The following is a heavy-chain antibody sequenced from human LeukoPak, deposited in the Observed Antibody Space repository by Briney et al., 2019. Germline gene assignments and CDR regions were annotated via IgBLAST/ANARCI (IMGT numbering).Heavy chain of an antibody. V-gene: IGHV3-20*04. J-gene: IGHJ2*01. CDR2: INWDGGST. CDR3: ARVDWEAYWFFDL. D-gene: IGHD1-26*01. CDR1: GFTFDDYG. Sequence: GGSLRLSCAASGFTFDDYGMSWVRQAPGKGLEWVSFINWDGGSTASADSVKGRFTISRDNAKNSLYLHMNSLRGEDTALYFCARVDWEAYWFFDLWGRGTLVTVSS.